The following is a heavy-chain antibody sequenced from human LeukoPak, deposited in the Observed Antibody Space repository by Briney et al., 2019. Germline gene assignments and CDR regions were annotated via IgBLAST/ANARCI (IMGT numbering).Heavy chain of an antibody. D-gene: IGHD6-19*01. CDR1: GGSFSGYY. J-gene: IGHJ3*02. CDR2: INHSGST. CDR3: ARIPTNAVPSAHNGFDI. V-gene: IGHV4-34*01. Sequence: SETLSLTCAVYGGSFSGYYWSWLRQPPGKGLEWIGEINHSGSTNYNPSLKRRVTISVDTSKNQFSLRLNSVTAADTSIYYCARIPTNAVPSAHNGFDIWGQGTMLTVSS.